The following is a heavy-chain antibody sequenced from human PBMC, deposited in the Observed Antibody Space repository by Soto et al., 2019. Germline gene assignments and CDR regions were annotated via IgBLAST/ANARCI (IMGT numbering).Heavy chain of an antibody. J-gene: IGHJ6*02. CDR1: GYTFTSYG. Sequence: QVQLVQSGAEVKKPGASVKVSCKASGYTFTSYGVSWVRQAPGQWLEWMGWISGYNGNTNYAQKLQGRVTLTTDPSTSTAYMELRSLRSDDTAVYYCARAGKYYYGSGSPYYYGMDVWGQGITVTVSS. CDR3: ARAGKYYYGSGSPYYYGMDV. CDR2: ISGYNGNT. D-gene: IGHD3-10*01. V-gene: IGHV1-18*04.